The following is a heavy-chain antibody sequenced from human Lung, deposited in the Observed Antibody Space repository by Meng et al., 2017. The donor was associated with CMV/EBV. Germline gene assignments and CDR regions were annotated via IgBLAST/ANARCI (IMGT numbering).Heavy chain of an antibody. D-gene: IGHD2-2*01. CDR2: INHSGST. CDR1: GGSFSGYY. Sequence: SETLSLTCAVYGGSFSGYYWSWIRQPPGKGLEWIGKINHSGSTNYNPSLKSRVTISVDTSKNQFSLKLSSVTAADTAVYYCARLGYCSSTSCYPGNYYYGMDVWGQGTTVTVSS. V-gene: IGHV4-34*01. CDR3: ARLGYCSSTSCYPGNYYYGMDV. J-gene: IGHJ6*02.